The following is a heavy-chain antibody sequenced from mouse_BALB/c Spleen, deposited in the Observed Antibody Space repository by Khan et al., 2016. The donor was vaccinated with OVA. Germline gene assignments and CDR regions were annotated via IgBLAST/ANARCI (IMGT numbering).Heavy chain of an antibody. Sequence: QIQLVQSGPELKKPGETVKISCKASGYTFTNYGMNWVKQSPGKALKWMGWINTYTGEPTYADDFKGRFAFSLETSATTAYLQINNLKNEDTATYFCARPPYFSYTLDYWGQETSVTVSS. J-gene: IGHJ4*01. CDR1: GYTFTNYG. D-gene: IGHD2-10*01. CDR3: ARPPYFSYTLDY. V-gene: IGHV9-3-1*01. CDR2: INTYTGEP.